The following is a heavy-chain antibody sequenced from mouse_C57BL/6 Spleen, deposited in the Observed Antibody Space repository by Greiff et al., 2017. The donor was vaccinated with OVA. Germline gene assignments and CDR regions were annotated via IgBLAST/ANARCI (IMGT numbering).Heavy chain of an antibody. D-gene: IGHD1-1*01. V-gene: IGHV1-75*01. CDR1: GYTFTDYY. CDR3: ARSGGTTVVATAYWYFDV. J-gene: IGHJ1*03. CDR2: IFPGSGST. Sequence: VQLQQSGPELVKPGASVKISCKASGYTFTDYYINWVKQRPGQGLEWIGWIFPGSGSTYYNEKFKGKATLTVDKSSSTAYMLLSSLTSEDSAVYFCARSGGTTVVATAYWYFDVWGTGTTVTVSS.